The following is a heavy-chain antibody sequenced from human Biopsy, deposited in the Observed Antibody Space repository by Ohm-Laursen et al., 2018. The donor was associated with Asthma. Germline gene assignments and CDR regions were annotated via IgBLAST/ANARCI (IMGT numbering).Heavy chain of an antibody. J-gene: IGHJ4*02. D-gene: IGHD5-12*01. V-gene: IGHV3-30*18. CDR1: GFMFRSFG. Sequence: SLRFSCAASGFMFRSFGMHWVRQAPGKGLEWVAVISYDGNHKFYEDSVKGRFTISRDNSKNTLYLQMNSLRTEDTAVYYCAKRRGYSGHDNDYWGQGTLVIVSS. CDR2: ISYDGNHK. CDR3: AKRRGYSGHDNDY.